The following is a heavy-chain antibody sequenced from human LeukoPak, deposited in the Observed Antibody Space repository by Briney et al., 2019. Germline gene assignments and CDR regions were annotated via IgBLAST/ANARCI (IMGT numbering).Heavy chain of an antibody. D-gene: IGHD3-22*01. J-gene: IGHJ4*02. CDR3: ARGGYDSSGQFFDY. CDR1: GGSLSCGGYS. CDR2: ISSSEST. Sequence: SHTLSLPCVVSGGSLSCGGYSWSWIRPPAGRGLAWVGRISSSESTNYNPSLKSRVSISADTSKNQVSLKLSSVTAADTAVYYCARGGYDSSGQFFDYWGQGTLVTVSS. V-gene: IGHV4-61*02.